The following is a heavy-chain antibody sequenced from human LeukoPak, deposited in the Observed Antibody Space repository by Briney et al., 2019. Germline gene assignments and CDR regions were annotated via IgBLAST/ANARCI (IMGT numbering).Heavy chain of an antibody. V-gene: IGHV7-4-1*02. CDR3: ARGTTRGPRYGMDV. Sequence: ASVKVPCKASGYTFTSYAMNWVRQAPGQGLEWMGWINTNTGNPTYAQGFTGRFVFSLDTSVSTAYLQISSLKAEDTAVYYCARGTTRGPRYGMDVWGQGTTVTVSS. J-gene: IGHJ6*02. CDR2: INTNTGNP. D-gene: IGHD1-1*01. CDR1: GYTFTSYA.